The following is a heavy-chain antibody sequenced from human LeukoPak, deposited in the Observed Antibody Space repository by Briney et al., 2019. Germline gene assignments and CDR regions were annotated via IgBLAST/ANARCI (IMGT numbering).Heavy chain of an antibody. CDR3: ARTLFGVVTAYYFGY. Sequence: GGSLRLSCAASGFTFSSYWMSWVRQAPGKGLEWVANIKQDGSEKYYVDPVKGRFTISRDNAKNSLYLQMNSLRAEDTAVYYCARTLFGVVTAYYFGYWGQGTLVTVSS. J-gene: IGHJ4*02. CDR2: IKQDGSEK. CDR1: GFTFSSYW. D-gene: IGHD3-3*01. V-gene: IGHV3-7*01.